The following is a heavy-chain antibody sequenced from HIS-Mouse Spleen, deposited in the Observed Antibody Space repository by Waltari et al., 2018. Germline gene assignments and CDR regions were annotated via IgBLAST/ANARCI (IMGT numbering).Heavy chain of an antibody. J-gene: IGHJ2*01. Sequence: QLQLQESGPGLVKPSETLSPTCPVSVRYISSSIYYWGWTRQPPGKGLEWIGSFYYSGRTYYNPSLKSRVTISVDTSKNQFSLKLSSVTAADTAVYYCAREIPYSSSWYDWYFDLWGRGTLVTVSS. CDR1: VRYISSSIYY. D-gene: IGHD6-13*01. CDR2: FYYSGRT. CDR3: AREIPYSSSWYDWYFDL. V-gene: IGHV4-39*07.